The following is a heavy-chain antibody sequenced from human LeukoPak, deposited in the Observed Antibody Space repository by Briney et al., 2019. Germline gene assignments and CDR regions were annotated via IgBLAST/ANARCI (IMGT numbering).Heavy chain of an antibody. J-gene: IGHJ6*03. CDR3: ARETSQKGAHYMDV. V-gene: IGHV4-39*07. CDR1: GVSISSSSYY. CDR2: INHIGST. Sequence: SETLSLTCTVSGVSISSSSYYWGWIRQPPGKGLEWIGEINHIGSTNYNPSLKSRVTISVDTSKNQFSLKLSYVTAADTAVYYCARETSQKGAHYMDVWGKGTKVTISS. D-gene: IGHD3-16*01.